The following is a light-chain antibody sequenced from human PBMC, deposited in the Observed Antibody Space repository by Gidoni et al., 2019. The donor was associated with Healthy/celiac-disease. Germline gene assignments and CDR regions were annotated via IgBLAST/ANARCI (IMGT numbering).Light chain of an antibody. CDR3: AAWDDSLNGPYVV. CDR2: SNN. Sequence: QSVLTQPPSASETPGQRVTISCSGSSSNIGSNTVNWYQQLPGTAPKLLIYSNNQRPSGVPYRFSGSKSGTSASLAISGLQSEDEADYYCAAWDDSLNGPYVVFGGGTKLTVL. V-gene: IGLV1-44*01. J-gene: IGLJ2*01. CDR1: SSNIGSNT.